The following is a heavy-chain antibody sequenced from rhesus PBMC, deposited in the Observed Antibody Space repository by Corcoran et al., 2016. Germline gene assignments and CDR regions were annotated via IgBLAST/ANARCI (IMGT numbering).Heavy chain of an antibody. CDR2: ISPYNGNK. CDR3: ATETSSSEYLEF. V-gene: IGHV1-180*01. Sequence: QVQLVQSGAEIKQPGASVKLSCRAPGYTFTSYYIHWVRQTPGQGLEWIGLISPYNGNKGNAQRFQGRVALTSDTSTGTGYMELSSLKSEDTAVYYCATETSSSEYLEFWGQGALVTVSS. J-gene: IGHJ1*01. CDR1: GYTFTSYY.